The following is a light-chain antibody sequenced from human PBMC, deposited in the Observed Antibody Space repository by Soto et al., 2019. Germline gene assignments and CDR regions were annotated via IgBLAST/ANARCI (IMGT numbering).Light chain of an antibody. Sequence: EIVMTQSPATLSVSPGETATLSCRASRSVSSSFLAWYQQKPGQAPRLLIYGASSRATGIPDRFSGSGSGTDFTLTISRLEPEDFAVYYCQPYGSSPPLTFGGGTKVDIK. V-gene: IGKV3-20*01. CDR1: RSVSSSF. J-gene: IGKJ4*01. CDR2: GAS. CDR3: QPYGSSPPLT.